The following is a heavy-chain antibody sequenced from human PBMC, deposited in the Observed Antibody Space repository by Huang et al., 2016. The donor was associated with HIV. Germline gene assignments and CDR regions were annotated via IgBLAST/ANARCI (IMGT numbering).Heavy chain of an antibody. Sequence: QVQLVQSGAEVKKPGASVKVSCKASGYTFSSFGISWVRQAPGQGLEWVGWISGYNGNTKFAQKFQGRHTMTTDPATSTAYMELRRLRTDDTAAYYCARGGGIQLWLLGYYYMDVWGNGTTVTVSS. J-gene: IGHJ6*03. CDR2: ISGYNGNT. V-gene: IGHV1-18*01. CDR3: ARGGGIQLWLLGYYYMDV. D-gene: IGHD5-18*01. CDR1: GYTFSSFG.